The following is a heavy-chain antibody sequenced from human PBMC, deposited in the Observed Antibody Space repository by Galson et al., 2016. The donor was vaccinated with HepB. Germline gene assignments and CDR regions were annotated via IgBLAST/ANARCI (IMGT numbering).Heavy chain of an antibody. V-gene: IGHV4-31*03. J-gene: IGHJ4*02. CDR2: IYYSGMT. D-gene: IGHD4-17*01. CDR3: ARGGPDFGDFQ. Sequence: TLSLTCTVSGGSISSGGYYWTWDRQRPGKGLEWIGYIYYSGMTYYNPSLESRIVIFAETYKNQFSLKLSSVTAADTAFYYCARGGPDFGDFQWGQGTLITVSS. CDR1: GGSISSGGYY.